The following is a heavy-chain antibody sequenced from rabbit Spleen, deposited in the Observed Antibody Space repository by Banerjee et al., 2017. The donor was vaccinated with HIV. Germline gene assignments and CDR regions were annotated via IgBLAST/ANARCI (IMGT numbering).Heavy chain of an antibody. D-gene: IGHD7-1*01. CDR3: ARFYAGYGDFGYAAM. CDR1: GFSFTSSDY. CDR2: IDTGSSGFT. J-gene: IGHJ4*01. Sequence: QEQMEESGGDLVKPEGSLTLTCTASGFSFTSSDYMCWVRQAPGKGLEWIACIDTGSSGFTYFATWAQGRFTCSKTSSTTVTLQMTSLTVADTATYFCARFYAGYGDFGYAAMWGPGTLVTVS. V-gene: IGHV1S45*01.